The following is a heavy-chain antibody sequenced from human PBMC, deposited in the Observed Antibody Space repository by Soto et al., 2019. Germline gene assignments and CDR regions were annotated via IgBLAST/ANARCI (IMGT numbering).Heavy chain of an antibody. CDR3: AKDLYLEHARGDYGMDV. D-gene: IGHD1-20*01. Sequence: QVQLVESGGGVVQPGRSLRLSCAASGFTFSSYGMHWVRQAPGKGLEWVAVISYDGSNKYYADSVKGRFTISRDNSKNTLYLQMNSLRAEDTAVYYCAKDLYLEHARGDYGMDVWGQGTTVTVSS. CDR2: ISYDGSNK. J-gene: IGHJ6*02. CDR1: GFTFSSYG. V-gene: IGHV3-30*18.